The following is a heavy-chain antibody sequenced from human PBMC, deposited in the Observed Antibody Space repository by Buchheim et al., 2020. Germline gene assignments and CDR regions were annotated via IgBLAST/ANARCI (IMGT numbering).Heavy chain of an antibody. CDR2: INHSGST. CDR3: ARYVSSSWYDYYYYYMDV. V-gene: IGHV4-34*01. D-gene: IGHD6-13*01. Sequence: QVQLQQWGAGLLKPSETLSLTCAVYGGSFSGYYWSWIRQPPGKGLEWIGEINHSGSTNYNPSLKSRVTISVETSKNQFSLKLSSVTAADTAVYYCARYVSSSWYDYYYYYMDVWGKGTT. J-gene: IGHJ6*03. CDR1: GGSFSGYY.